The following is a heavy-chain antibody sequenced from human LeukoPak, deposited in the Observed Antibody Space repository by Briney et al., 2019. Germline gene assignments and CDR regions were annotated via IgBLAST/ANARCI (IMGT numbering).Heavy chain of an antibody. CDR3: ARVPYLCSGGSCYSNWFDP. CDR1: GYTFTSYY. Sequence: GASVEVSCKASGYTFTSYYMHWVRQAPGQGLEWMGIINPSGGSTSYAQKFQGRVTMTRDTSTSTAYMELRSLRSDDTAVYYCARVPYLCSGGSCYSNWFDPWGQGTLVTVSS. D-gene: IGHD2-15*01. J-gene: IGHJ5*02. V-gene: IGHV1-46*01. CDR2: INPSGGST.